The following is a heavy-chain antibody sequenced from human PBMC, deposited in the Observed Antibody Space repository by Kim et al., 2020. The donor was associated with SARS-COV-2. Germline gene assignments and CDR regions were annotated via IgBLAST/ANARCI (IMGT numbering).Heavy chain of an antibody. CDR2: IGKDGGDI. Sequence: GGSLRLSCAASGFTLSNFWMAWVRQVPGKGLEWVANIGKDGGDIYYVESVEGRFTVSRDNARNFVFLQMNNLRAEDTAVYYCARDADWHNFDYWGQGILV. V-gene: IGHV3-7*01. CDR1: GFTLSNFW. D-gene: IGHD3-9*01. CDR3: ARDADWHNFDY. J-gene: IGHJ4*02.